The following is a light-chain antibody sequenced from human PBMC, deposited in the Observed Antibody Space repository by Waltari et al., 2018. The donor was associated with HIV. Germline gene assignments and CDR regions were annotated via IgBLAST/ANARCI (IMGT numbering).Light chain of an antibody. J-gene: IGLJ3*02. Sequence: QSALTRPASVSGSPGQSITISCTGTSSDVGGYNYVSWYQQHPGKAPKLMIYEVTNRPSGVSNRFSGSKSGNTASLTISGLQAEDEADYYCNSYTISSTLGVFGGGTKLTVL. CDR3: NSYTISSTLGV. CDR1: SSDVGGYNY. CDR2: EVT. V-gene: IGLV2-14*01.